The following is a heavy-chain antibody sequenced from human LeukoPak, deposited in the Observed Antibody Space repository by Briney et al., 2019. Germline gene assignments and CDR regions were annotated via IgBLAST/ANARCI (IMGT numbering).Heavy chain of an antibody. V-gene: IGHV4-59*01. CDR3: AIDHCSGGSCYWSWFDP. CDR2: IYYSGST. Sequence: SETLSLTCTVSGGSISSYYWSWIRQPPGKGLEWIGYIYYSGSTNYNPSLKSRVTISVDTSKNQFSLKLSSVTAADTAVYYCAIDHCSGGSCYWSWFDPWGQGTLVTVSS. D-gene: IGHD2-15*01. CDR1: GGSISSYY. J-gene: IGHJ5*02.